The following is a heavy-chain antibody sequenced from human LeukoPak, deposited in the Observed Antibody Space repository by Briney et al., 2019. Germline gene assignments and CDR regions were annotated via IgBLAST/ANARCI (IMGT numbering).Heavy chain of an antibody. CDR2: ISGSGGST. V-gene: IGHV3-23*01. CDR1: GFTFSSYG. Sequence: GGSLKLSCAASGFTFSSYGMSWVRQAPGKGLEWVSAISGSGGSTYYADSVKGRFTISRDNSKNTLYLQMNSLRAEDTAVYYCAKEVEYYGSGSPIDPWGQGTLVTVSS. D-gene: IGHD3-10*01. CDR3: AKEVEYYGSGSPIDP. J-gene: IGHJ5*02.